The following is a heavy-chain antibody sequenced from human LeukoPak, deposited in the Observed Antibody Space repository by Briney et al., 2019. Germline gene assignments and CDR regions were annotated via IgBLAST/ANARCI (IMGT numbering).Heavy chain of an antibody. CDR2: ISSSSSYI. CDR3: ARDLYGDYVGAFDI. J-gene: IGHJ3*02. D-gene: IGHD4-17*01. V-gene: IGHV3-21*01. CDR1: GFTFSSYS. Sequence: GGSLRLSCAASGFTFSSYSMNWVRQAPGKGLEWVSSISSSSSYIYYADSVKGRFTISRDNAKNSLYLQMNSLRAEDTAVYYCARDLYGDYVGAFDIWGQGTMVTVPS.